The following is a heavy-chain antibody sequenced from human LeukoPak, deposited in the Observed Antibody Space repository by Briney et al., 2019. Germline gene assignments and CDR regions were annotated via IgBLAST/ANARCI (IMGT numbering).Heavy chain of an antibody. CDR1: GGSFSGYY. D-gene: IGHD3-22*01. CDR3: ARVSYYDSSGNRGAFDY. CDR2: INHSGST. Sequence: SETLSLTCALYGGSFSGYYWSWIRQPPGKGLEWIGEINHSGSTNYNPSLKSRVTISVDTSKNQFSLKLGSVTAADTAVYYCARVSYYDSSGNRGAFDYWGQGTLVTVSS. V-gene: IGHV4-34*01. J-gene: IGHJ4*02.